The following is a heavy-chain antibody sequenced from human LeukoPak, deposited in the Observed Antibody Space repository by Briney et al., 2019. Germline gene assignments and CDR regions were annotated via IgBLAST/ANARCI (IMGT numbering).Heavy chain of an antibody. J-gene: IGHJ6*02. Sequence: PSETLSLTCTVSGGSISSSSYFWGWIRQPPGKGLEWIGSIYYSGSIYYNPSLKSRVTISVDTSKNQFSLKLSSVTAADTAVYYCARHPFYGSGSYYEINYYYYYGMDVWGQGTTVTVSS. CDR2: IYYSGSI. CDR3: ARHPFYGSGSYYEINYYYYYGMDV. V-gene: IGHV4-39*01. CDR1: GGSISSSSYF. D-gene: IGHD3-10*01.